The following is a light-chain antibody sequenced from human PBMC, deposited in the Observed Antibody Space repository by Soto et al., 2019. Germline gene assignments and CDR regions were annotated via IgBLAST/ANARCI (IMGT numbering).Light chain of an antibody. CDR1: QGITNR. V-gene: IGKV1D-12*01. CDR2: EAS. J-gene: IGKJ5*01. Sequence: DIQMTQSPSSVSASVGDRVTITCRASQGITNRLAWYQQKPGKAPKLLIYEASSLQSGVPSRISDSGSGTDFTLTISSLQPEDFATYYCQQANSFPITFGQGTRLEIK. CDR3: QQANSFPIT.